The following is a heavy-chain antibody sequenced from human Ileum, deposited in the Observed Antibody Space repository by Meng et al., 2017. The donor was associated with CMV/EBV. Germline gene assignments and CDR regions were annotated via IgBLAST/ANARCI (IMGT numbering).Heavy chain of an antibody. D-gene: IGHD5-18*01. J-gene: IGHJ4*02. CDR3: ARVGYNYAYFFDF. CDR1: GASIRSSSHF. Sequence: HLQGSGPGLVKPSETLSLPCPVSGASIRSSSHFWGWIRQPPGKGLEWIGSVYYSGSSYYNPSLQSRLIISVDTSKNQFSLRLSSLTAADTAVYYCARVGYNYAYFFDFWGQGTLVTVSS. CDR2: VYYSGSS. V-gene: IGHV4-39*07.